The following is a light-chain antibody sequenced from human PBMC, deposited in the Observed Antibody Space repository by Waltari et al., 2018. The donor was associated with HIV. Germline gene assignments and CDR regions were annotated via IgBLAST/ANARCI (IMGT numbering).Light chain of an antibody. CDR1: SNDVGGFDL. CDR3: CSYARSRSLL. CDR2: EVN. Sequence: HSALTQPASVSGSPGQSITISCTGTSNDVGGFDLVSWYQHHPGKDPKLIIFEVNKRPSGVSNRFSGSKSGNTASLTISGLQTEDETDYYCCSYARSRSLLFGGGTKLTVL. J-gene: IGLJ2*01. V-gene: IGLV2-23*02.